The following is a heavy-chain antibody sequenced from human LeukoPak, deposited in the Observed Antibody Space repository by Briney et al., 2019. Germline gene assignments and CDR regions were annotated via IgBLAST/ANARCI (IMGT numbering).Heavy chain of an antibody. D-gene: IGHD1-14*01. CDR1: GYTFTSYS. V-gene: IGHV1-18*01. J-gene: IGHJ3*02. CDR3: ARPPIDGSIDGFEI. CDR2: ISAYNGNT. Sequence: ASVKVSCKASGYTFTSYSISWVRQAPGQGLEWMGWISAYNGNTNYAQKLQGRVTMTTDTSTSTAYMELRSLRSDDTAVYYCARPPIDGSIDGFEIWGQGTMVTVSS.